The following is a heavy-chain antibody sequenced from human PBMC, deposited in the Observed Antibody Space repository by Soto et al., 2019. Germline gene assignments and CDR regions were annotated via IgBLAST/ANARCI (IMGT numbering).Heavy chain of an antibody. CDR2: VYYSGTT. CDR3: ARGLVPVRYYFDY. J-gene: IGHJ4*02. D-gene: IGHD6-19*01. V-gene: IGHV4-59*01. Sequence: SETLSLTCTVSGGSISSFYWSWIRQPPHKGLEWIGFVYYSGTTKYNPSHSSRVTISVDTSKNQFSLNLTSVTAADTAIYYCARGLVPVRYYFDYWGPGSLVTVSS. CDR1: GGSISSFY.